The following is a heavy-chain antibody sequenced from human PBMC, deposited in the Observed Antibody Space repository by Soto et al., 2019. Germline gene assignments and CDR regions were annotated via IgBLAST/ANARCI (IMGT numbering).Heavy chain of an antibody. CDR2: MNPNSGHT. CDR1: GYTFTSFD. D-gene: IGHD1-1*01. Sequence: ASVKVSCKASGYTFTSFDINWVRQATGQGLEWMGWMNPNSGHTGYAQKFQGRVTMTRDTSISTAYMELNSLRYEDTAVYYCTRGRNSGDGYNGGGYWGQGTLVTVSS. CDR3: TRGRNSGDGYNGGGY. J-gene: IGHJ4*02. V-gene: IGHV1-8*01.